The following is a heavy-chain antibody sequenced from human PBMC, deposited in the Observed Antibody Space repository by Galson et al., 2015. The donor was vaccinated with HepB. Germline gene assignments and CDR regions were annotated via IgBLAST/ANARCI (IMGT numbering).Heavy chain of an antibody. CDR2: INSDGSST. V-gene: IGHV3-74*01. Sequence: SLRLSCAASGFTFSSYWMHWVRQAPGKGLAWVSRINSDGSSTSYADSVKGRFTISRDNAKNTLYLQMNSLRAEDTAVYYCARGPYSSSWPPGGNYFDYWGQGTLVTVSS. D-gene: IGHD6-13*01. CDR3: ARGPYSSSWPPGGNYFDY. J-gene: IGHJ4*02. CDR1: GFTFSSYW.